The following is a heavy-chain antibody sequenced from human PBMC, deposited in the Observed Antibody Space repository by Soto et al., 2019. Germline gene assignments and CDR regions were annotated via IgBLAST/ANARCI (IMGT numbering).Heavy chain of an antibody. CDR1: GFTVSSNY. V-gene: IGHV3-53*01. D-gene: IGHD6-19*01. CDR2: IYSGGST. Sequence: EVQLVESGGGLIQPGGSLRLSCAASGFTVSSNYMSWVRQAPGKGLEWVSVIYSGGSTYYADSVKGRFTISRDNSKNTLYLQMNSLRAEDTAVYYCARDLVSGGPSYYYGMDVWGQGTTVTVSS. J-gene: IGHJ6*02. CDR3: ARDLVSGGPSYYYGMDV.